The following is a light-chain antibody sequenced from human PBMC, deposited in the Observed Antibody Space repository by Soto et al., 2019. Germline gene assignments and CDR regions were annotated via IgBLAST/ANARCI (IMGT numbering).Light chain of an antibody. Sequence: EVVLTQSPGTLSLYPGERATLSCRASQSVRNNSLASYQQKPGQSPKLLIFGSSDSATGIPDRFSGSESGPDFTLTISRLEPEDFAVYYCQQYGSSPPYTFGQGNNLEIK. CDR2: GSS. CDR3: QQYGSSPPYT. J-gene: IGKJ2*01. CDR1: QSVRNNS. V-gene: IGKV3-20*01.